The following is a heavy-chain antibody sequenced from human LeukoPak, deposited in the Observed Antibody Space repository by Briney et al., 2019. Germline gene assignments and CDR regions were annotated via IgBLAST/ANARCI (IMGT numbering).Heavy chain of an antibody. Sequence: SETLSLTCTVSGGSISSYYWSWIRQPPGKGREGIGYIYYSGSTNYNPSLKSRVTISVDPSKNQSSLKLSSVTAADTAVYYWARAESGSYSRWFDPWGQGTLVTVSS. V-gene: IGHV4-59*01. CDR2: IYYSGST. CDR3: ARAESGSYSRWFDP. D-gene: IGHD1-26*01. CDR1: GGSISSYY. J-gene: IGHJ5*02.